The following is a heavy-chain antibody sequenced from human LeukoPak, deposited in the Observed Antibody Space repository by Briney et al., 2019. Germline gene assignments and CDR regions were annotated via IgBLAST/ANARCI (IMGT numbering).Heavy chain of an antibody. V-gene: IGHV4-38-2*01. CDR3: AAEESEQLVPGNSWFDP. Sequence: SETLSLTCAVSGYSISSGYYWGWIRQPPGKGLEWIGSIYHSGSTYYNPSLKSRVTISVDTSKNQFSLKLSSVTAADTAVYYCAAEESEQLVPGNSWFDPWGQGTLVTVSS. J-gene: IGHJ5*02. CDR1: GYSISSGYY. CDR2: IYHSGST. D-gene: IGHD6-6*01.